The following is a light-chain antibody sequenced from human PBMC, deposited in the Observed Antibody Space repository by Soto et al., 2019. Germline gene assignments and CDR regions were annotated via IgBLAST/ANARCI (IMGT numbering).Light chain of an antibody. J-gene: IGLJ1*01. V-gene: IGLV1-40*01. Sequence: QSVLKQPPSVSGAPGQRVTISCTGSSSNIGAGYDVHWYQQLPGTAPKLLIYGNSNRPSGVPDRFSGSKSGTSASLAITGLQAEDEADYYCCSYTTTSTYVFGTGTKVTVL. CDR2: GNS. CDR3: CSYTTTSTYV. CDR1: SSNIGAGYD.